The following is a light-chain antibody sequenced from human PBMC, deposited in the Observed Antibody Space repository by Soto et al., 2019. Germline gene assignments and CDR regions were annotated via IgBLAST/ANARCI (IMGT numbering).Light chain of an antibody. CDR3: QQYNSWTTIT. CDR1: QSISSK. V-gene: IGKV3-15*01. CDR2: GAS. J-gene: IGKJ5*01. Sequence: EIVMTQSPATLSVSPGERATLSCRASQSISSKLGWYQQRPGQAPRLLIYGASTRATGFPARFSGSGSGTEFTLTISSLQSEDSAVYYCQQYNSWTTITFGQGTRLEIK.